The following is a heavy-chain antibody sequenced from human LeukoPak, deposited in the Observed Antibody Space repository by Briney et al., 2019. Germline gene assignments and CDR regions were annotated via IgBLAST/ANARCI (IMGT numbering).Heavy chain of an antibody. CDR1: GFTVSSNY. CDR3: ARGGGYDFWSGYYTETYYYYGMDV. CDR2: IYSGGST. J-gene: IGHJ6*02. Sequence: GGSLRLSCAASGFTVSSNYMSWVRQAPGKGLERVSVIYSGGSTYYADSVKGRFTISRDNSKNTLYLQMNSLRAEDTAVYYCARGGGYDFWSGYYTETYYYYGMDVWGQGTTVTVSS. V-gene: IGHV3-53*01. D-gene: IGHD3-3*01.